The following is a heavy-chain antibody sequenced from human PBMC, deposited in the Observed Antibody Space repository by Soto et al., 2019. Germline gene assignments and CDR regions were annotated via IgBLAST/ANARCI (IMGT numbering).Heavy chain of an antibody. CDR3: AKQQMGVIRALDY. J-gene: IGHJ4*02. D-gene: IGHD1-26*01. V-gene: IGHV3-23*01. CDR1: GFTFSNYA. Sequence: PGGSLRLSCAASGFTFSNYAMSWIRQAPGKGLEWVSTIRETGNTYYADSVRGRFATSRDNSENTLYLQMSSLGAEDTAVYYCAKQQMGVIRALDYWGQGTLVTVS. CDR2: IRETGNT.